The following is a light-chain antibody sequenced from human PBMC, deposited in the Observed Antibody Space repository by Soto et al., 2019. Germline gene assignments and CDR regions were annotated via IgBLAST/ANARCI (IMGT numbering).Light chain of an antibody. J-gene: IGLJ3*02. CDR2: SDN. Sequence: QSVLTQPPAASGTPGHRVTISCSGISSNIGSDTVNWFQQLPGTAPTLLIYSDNPRPSGVPDRFSGSKSGTAAALAISGLQSEDEEDYYCAAWDDSLNRMLFGGGTKLTVL. V-gene: IGLV1-44*01. CDR3: AAWDDSLNRML. CDR1: SSNIGSDT.